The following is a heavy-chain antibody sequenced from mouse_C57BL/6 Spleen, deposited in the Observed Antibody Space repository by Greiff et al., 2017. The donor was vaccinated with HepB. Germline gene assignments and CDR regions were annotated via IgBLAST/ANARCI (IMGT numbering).Heavy chain of an antibody. CDR3: ARSFYDGYSDY. J-gene: IGHJ2*01. D-gene: IGHD2-3*01. Sequence: QVQLKESGAELVKPGASVKISCKASGYAFSSYWMNWVKQRPGKGLEWIGQIYPGDGDTNYNGKFKGKATLTADKSSSTAYMQLSSLTSEDSAVYVCARSFYDGYSDYWGQGTTLTVSS. CDR1: GYAFSSYW. CDR2: IYPGDGDT. V-gene: IGHV1-80*01.